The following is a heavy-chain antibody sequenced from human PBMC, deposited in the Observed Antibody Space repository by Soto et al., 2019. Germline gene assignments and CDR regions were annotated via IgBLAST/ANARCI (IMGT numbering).Heavy chain of an antibody. CDR3: ASTVATIFLWYFDY. CDR2: IYYSGST. CDR1: GGSISSSSYY. V-gene: IGHV4-39*01. D-gene: IGHD5-12*01. J-gene: IGHJ4*02. Sequence: SETLSLTCTVSGGSISSSSYYWGWIRQPPGKGLEWIGSIYYSGSTYYNPSLKSRVTISVDTSKNQFSLKLGSVTAAYTAVYYCASTVATIFLWYFDYWGQGTLVTVSS.